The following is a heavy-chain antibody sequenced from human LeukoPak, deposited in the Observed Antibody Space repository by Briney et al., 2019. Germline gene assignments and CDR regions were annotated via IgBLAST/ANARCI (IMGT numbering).Heavy chain of an antibody. CDR2: IYYSGST. D-gene: IGHD3-3*01. CDR3: ARGGLYYDFWSGYSGGHYYMDV. V-gene: IGHV4-61*01. J-gene: IGHJ6*03. CDR1: GASVSGSPYY. Sequence: SETLSLTCTVSGASVSGSPYYWGWIRQPPGKGLEWIGYIYYSGSTNYNPSLKSRVTISVDTSKNQFSLKLSSVTAADTAVYYCARGGLYYDFWSGYSGGHYYMDVWGKGTTVTVSS.